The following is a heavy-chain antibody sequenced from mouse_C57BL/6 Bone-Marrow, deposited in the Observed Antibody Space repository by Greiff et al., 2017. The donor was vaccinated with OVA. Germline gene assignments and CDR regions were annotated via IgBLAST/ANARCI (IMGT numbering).Heavy chain of an antibody. J-gene: IGHJ4*01. Sequence: EVKVEESGEGLVKPGGSLKLSCAASGFTFSSYAMSWVRQTPEKRLEWVAYISSGGDYIYYADTVKGRFTISRDNARNTLYLQMSSLKSEDTAMYYCTRGYYYAMDYWGQGTSVTVSS. CDR3: TRGYYYAMDY. V-gene: IGHV5-9-1*02. CDR2: ISSGGDYI. CDR1: GFTFSSYA.